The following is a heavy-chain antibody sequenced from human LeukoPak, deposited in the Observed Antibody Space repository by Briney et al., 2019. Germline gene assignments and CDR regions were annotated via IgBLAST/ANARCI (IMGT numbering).Heavy chain of an antibody. Sequence: TSETLSLTCTVSGGSISSYYWSWIRQPPGKGLEWIGYIYYSGSTNYNPSLKSRVTISVDTSENQFSLKLSSVTAADTAVYYCARAHSYDSSGYYLPNDAFDIWGRGTMVTVSS. D-gene: IGHD3-22*01. CDR1: GGSISSYY. CDR2: IYYSGST. CDR3: ARAHSYDSSGYYLPNDAFDI. J-gene: IGHJ3*02. V-gene: IGHV4-59*01.